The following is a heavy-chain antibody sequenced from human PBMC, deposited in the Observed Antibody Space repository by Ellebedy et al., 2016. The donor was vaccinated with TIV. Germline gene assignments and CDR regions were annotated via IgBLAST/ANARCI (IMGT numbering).Heavy chain of an antibody. Sequence: SETLSLTCAVYGGSFSGYFWSWIRQPPGKGLEWIGEINQSGSTNYNPSLKSRVTISVDTSKNQISLMLSSVTAADTAVYYCARDRMTNYFYGMDVWGHGTTVTVSS. V-gene: IGHV4-34*01. CDR2: INQSGST. CDR1: GGSFSGYF. CDR3: ARDRMTNYFYGMDV. J-gene: IGHJ6*02.